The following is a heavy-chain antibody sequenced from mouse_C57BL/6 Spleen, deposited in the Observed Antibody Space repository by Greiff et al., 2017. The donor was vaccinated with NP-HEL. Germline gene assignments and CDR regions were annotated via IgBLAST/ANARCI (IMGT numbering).Heavy chain of an antibody. J-gene: IGHJ1*03. Sequence: EVKLVESEGGLVQPGSSMKLSCTASGFTFSDYYMAWVRQVPEKGLEWVANINYDGSSTYYLDSLKSRFIISRDNAKNILYLQMSSLKSEDTATYYCARDDWDGGYFDVWGTGTTVTVSS. CDR1: GFTFSDYY. CDR3: ARDDWDGGYFDV. CDR2: INYDGSST. V-gene: IGHV5-16*01. D-gene: IGHD4-1*01.